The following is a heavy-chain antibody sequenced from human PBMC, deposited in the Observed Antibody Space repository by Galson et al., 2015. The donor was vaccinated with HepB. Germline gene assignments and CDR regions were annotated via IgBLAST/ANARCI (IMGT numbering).Heavy chain of an antibody. V-gene: IGHV3-11*06. CDR2: ISSSSSYT. Sequence: SLRLSCAASGFTFSDYYMSWIRQAPGKGLEWVSYISSSSSYTNYADSVKGRFTISRDNAKNTLYLQMNSLGAEDTAVYYCASWGGGGYGPFDYWGQGTLVTVSS. CDR3: ASWGGGGYGPFDY. D-gene: IGHD5-12*01. J-gene: IGHJ4*02. CDR1: GFTFSDYY.